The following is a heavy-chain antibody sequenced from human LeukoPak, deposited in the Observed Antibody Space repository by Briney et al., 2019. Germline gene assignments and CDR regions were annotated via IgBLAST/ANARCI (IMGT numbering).Heavy chain of an antibody. CDR2: ISGSGGST. Sequence: GGSLRLSCAASGFTVSSNYMSWVRQAPGKGLEWVSAISGSGGSTYYADSVKGRFTISRDNSKNTLYLQMNSLRAEDTAVYYCARTWELLLVWFDPWGQGTLVTVSS. D-gene: IGHD1-26*01. V-gene: IGHV3-23*01. J-gene: IGHJ5*02. CDR3: ARTWELLLVWFDP. CDR1: GFTVSSNY.